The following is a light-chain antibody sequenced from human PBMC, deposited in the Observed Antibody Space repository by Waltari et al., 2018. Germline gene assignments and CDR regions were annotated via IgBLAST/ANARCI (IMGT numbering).Light chain of an antibody. CDR2: KVS. J-gene: IGKJ1*01. CDR1: QSLVHSDGNTY. Sequence: DVVMTQSPLSLPVTLGQPASISCRSSQSLVHSDGNTYLSWFQQRPGQSPRRLIYKVSNRDSRVPDRFSGSGSGTDFTLKISRVEAEDIAIYYCMQGIHWPRSFGQGTKVEIE. V-gene: IGKV2-30*02. CDR3: MQGIHWPRS.